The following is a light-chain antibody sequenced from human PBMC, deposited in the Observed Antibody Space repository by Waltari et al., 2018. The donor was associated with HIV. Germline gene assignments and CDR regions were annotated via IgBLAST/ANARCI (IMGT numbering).Light chain of an antibody. CDR2: GAS. J-gene: IGKJ2*03. V-gene: IGKV3-20*01. CDR3: QQYGSSTYS. CDR1: KSVSNKF. Sequence: ELVLTPSPGTLSLSPGDRATLSCRASKSVSNKFLAWYQHKRGQAPRLLVYGASSRARGIPDRFSGSGSGTDFTLTISRLEPEDFAMYYCQQYGSSTYSFGQGTKLEIK.